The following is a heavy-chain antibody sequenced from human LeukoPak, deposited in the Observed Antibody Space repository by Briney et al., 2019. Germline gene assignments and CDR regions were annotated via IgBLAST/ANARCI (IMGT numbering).Heavy chain of an antibody. Sequence: PSETLSLTCAAYGGSFSGYYWSWIRQPPGKGLEWMGEINHSGSTNYNSSLTRRVTISVDTSKNQFSLKLSSVTAADTAVYYCARGPSRYCSSTSCPKTLFDYWGKGTLVTVSS. J-gene: IGHJ4*02. CDR1: GGSFSGYY. V-gene: IGHV4-34*01. CDR3: ARGPSRYCSSTSCPKTLFDY. D-gene: IGHD2-2*01. CDR2: INHSGST.